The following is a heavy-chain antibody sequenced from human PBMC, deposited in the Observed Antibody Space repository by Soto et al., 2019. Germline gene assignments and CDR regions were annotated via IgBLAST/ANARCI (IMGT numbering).Heavy chain of an antibody. J-gene: IGHJ4*02. D-gene: IGHD5-18*01. CDR3: ARQEGYTAGCQGY. V-gene: IGHV4-39*01. Sequence: QVQLQESGPGLVKPSETLSLTCSVSGASISSSDYYWGWIRQPPGEGLERIGSIYYSGRTNYNPSLNSRVTISLDTSKNQFSLKLSSVTAADTAVYYCARQEGYTAGCQGYWGQGTLVTVSS. CDR1: GASISSSDYY. CDR2: IYYSGRT.